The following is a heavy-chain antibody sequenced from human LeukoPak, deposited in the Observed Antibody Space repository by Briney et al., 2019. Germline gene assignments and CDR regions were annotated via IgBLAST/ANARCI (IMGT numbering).Heavy chain of an antibody. J-gene: IGHJ4*02. D-gene: IGHD3-10*01. CDR3: ARGLIWFGELLPLGY. V-gene: IGHV1-24*01. CDR1: GYTLTELS. CDR2: FDPEDGET. Sequence: ASVKVSCKVSGYTLTELSMHWVRQAPGKGLEWMGGFDPEDGETIYAQKFQGRVTMTRNTSISTAYMELSSLRSEDTAVYYCARGLIWFGELLPLGYWGQGTLVTVCS.